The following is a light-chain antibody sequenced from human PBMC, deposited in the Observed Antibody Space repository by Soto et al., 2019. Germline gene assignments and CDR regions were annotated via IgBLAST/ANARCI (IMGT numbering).Light chain of an antibody. J-gene: IGKJ4*01. CDR1: QSLTRW. CDR2: DAS. V-gene: IGKV1-5*01. CDR3: QQSLT. Sequence: DIQMTQSPSTLSASVGDRVTITCRASQSLTRWLAWYQQKPGRAPQLLIYDASSLESGVPSRFSGNASATEFTLTISSLQPDDYATYYCQQSLTFGGGTKVEIK.